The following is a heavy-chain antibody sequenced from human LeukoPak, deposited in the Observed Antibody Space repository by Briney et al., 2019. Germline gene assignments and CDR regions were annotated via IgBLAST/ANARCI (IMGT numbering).Heavy chain of an antibody. V-gene: IGHV4-39*01. Sequence: SETLSLTCTVSGGSISSSCYYWGWIRQPPGKGLEGSGSIYYSGSTYYNPSLKSRVTISVDTSKNQFSLKLSSVTAADTAVYYCARTPPDYYDSSGYWGYFDYWGQGTLVTVSS. J-gene: IGHJ4*02. CDR1: GGSISSSCYY. CDR3: ARTPPDYYDSSGYWGYFDY. CDR2: IYYSGST. D-gene: IGHD3-22*01.